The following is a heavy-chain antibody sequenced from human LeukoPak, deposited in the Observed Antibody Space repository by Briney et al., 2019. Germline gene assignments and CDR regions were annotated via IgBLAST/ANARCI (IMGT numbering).Heavy chain of an antibody. Sequence: SETLSLTCTVSGGSISSNNYFWGWIRQPPGKGPEWIGSIFYSGSTYYNPSLKSRVTLSVDTSRNQFSLKLSSVTAADTAVYYCARYYVAGGYYFDYWGQGTLVTVPS. CDR2: IFYSGST. V-gene: IGHV4-39*07. J-gene: IGHJ4*02. CDR1: GGSISSNNYF. CDR3: ARYYVAGGYYFDY. D-gene: IGHD1-26*01.